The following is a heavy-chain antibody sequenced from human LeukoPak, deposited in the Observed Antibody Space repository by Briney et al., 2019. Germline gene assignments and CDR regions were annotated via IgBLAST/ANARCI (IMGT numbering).Heavy chain of an antibody. D-gene: IGHD3-10*02. Sequence: SETLSLTCTVSGGSISPYYWSWIRQPPGKGLEWLGYIYYSGNTEYKPSLKSRVAMSVDTSKNQFSLRLSSVTAADTAVYYCARSTGSTMFIDYWGQGTLVTVSS. CDR3: ARSTGSTMFIDY. CDR2: IYYSGNT. CDR1: GGSISPYY. J-gene: IGHJ4*02. V-gene: IGHV4-59*01.